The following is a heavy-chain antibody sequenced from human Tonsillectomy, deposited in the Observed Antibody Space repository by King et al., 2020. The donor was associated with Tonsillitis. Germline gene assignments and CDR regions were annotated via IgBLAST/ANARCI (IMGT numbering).Heavy chain of an antibody. D-gene: IGHD3-10*01. J-gene: IGHJ3*02. Sequence: VQLVESGGGLVKPGGSLRLSCAASGFTFSNAWMSWVRQAPGKGLEWVGRIKSKTDGGTTDYAAPVKGRFTISRDDSKITLYLQMNSLKTEDTAVYYCTTAHYGSGSYYSFDIWGQGTMVTVSS. CDR2: IKSKTDGGTT. V-gene: IGHV3-15*01. CDR3: TTAHYGSGSYYSFDI. CDR1: GFTFSNAW.